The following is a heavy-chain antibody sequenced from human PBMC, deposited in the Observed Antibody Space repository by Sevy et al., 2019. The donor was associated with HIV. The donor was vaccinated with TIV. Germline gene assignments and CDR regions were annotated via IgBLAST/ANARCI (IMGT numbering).Heavy chain of an antibody. Sequence: SETLSLTCGVSGYSFSSGYYWGWIRQPPGKGLEWIGSIYHSGSTYSNPSLKSRVTISVDTSKNQFSLKLSSVTAADTAVYYCARGGYTYGKGYFDYWGQGTLVTVSS. J-gene: IGHJ4*02. V-gene: IGHV4-38-2*01. CDR2: IYHSGST. CDR3: ARGGYTYGKGYFDY. D-gene: IGHD5-18*01. CDR1: GYSFSSGYY.